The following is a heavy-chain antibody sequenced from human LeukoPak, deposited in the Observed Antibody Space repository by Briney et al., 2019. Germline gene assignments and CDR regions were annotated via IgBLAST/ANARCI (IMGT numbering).Heavy chain of an antibody. V-gene: IGHV4-30-4*01. CDR3: ARDAILRFLEWVGMDV. J-gene: IGHJ6*02. Sequence: PSETLSLTCTVSGGSISSGDYYWRWIRQPPGKGLEWIGYIYYSGSTYYNPSLKSRVTISVDTSKNQFSLKLSSVTAADTAVYYCARDAILRFLEWVGMDVWGQGTTVTVSS. D-gene: IGHD3-3*01. CDR1: GGSISSGDYY. CDR2: IYYSGST.